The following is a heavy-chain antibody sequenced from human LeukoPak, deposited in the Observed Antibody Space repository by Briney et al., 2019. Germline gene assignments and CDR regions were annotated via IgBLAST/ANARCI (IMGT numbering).Heavy chain of an antibody. D-gene: IGHD3-3*01. CDR1: GYTFTSYG. Sequence: ASVKVSCKASGYTFTSYGISWVRQAPGQGLEWMGWISAYNGNTNYAQKLQGRVTMTTDTSTSTAYMELRSLRSDDTAVYYCARDSARGENFWSGYYTRNDAFDIWGQGTMVTVSS. CDR2: ISAYNGNT. V-gene: IGHV1-18*01. CDR3: ARDSARGENFWSGYYTRNDAFDI. J-gene: IGHJ3*02.